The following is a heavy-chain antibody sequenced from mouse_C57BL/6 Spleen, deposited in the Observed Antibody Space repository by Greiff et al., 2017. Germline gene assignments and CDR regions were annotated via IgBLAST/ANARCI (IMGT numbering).Heavy chain of an antibody. Sequence: EVKLQHSGPELVKPGASVKIPCKASGYTFTDYNMDWVKQSHGKSLEWIGDINPNNGGTIYNQKFKGKATLTVDKSSSTAYMELRSLTSEDTAVYYCARGYYGSSYENYFDYWGQGTTLTVSS. CDR2: INPNNGGT. V-gene: IGHV1-18*01. D-gene: IGHD1-1*01. CDR1: GYTFTDYN. J-gene: IGHJ2*01. CDR3: ARGYYGSSYENYFDY.